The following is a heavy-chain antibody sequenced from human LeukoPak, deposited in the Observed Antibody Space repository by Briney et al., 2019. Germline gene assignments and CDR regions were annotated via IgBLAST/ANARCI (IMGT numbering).Heavy chain of an antibody. CDR3: ARARDGYSNFFDY. D-gene: IGHD5-24*01. Sequence: SETLSLTCTVSGGSISSGSYYWIWIRQPAGKGLEGIGRIYTSGTTNYNPSLKSRFTISVDTSKNRFSLELSSVTAADTGVYFCARARDGYSNFFDYWGQGTLVSVSS. CDR2: IYTSGTT. V-gene: IGHV4-61*02. CDR1: GGSISSGSYY. J-gene: IGHJ4*02.